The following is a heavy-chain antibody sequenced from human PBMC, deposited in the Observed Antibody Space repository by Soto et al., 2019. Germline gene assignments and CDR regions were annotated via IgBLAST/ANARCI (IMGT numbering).Heavy chain of an antibody. D-gene: IGHD4-17*01. V-gene: IGHV4-59*08. Sequence: SETLSLTCTVSGGSISSYYWSWIRQPPGKGLEWIGYIYYSGSTNYNPSLKSRVTISVDTSKNQFSLKLSSVTAADTAVYYCARLSSDYGDYYFDYWGQGTLVTVSS. CDR2: IYYSGST. CDR1: GGSISSYY. J-gene: IGHJ4*02. CDR3: ARLSSDYGDYYFDY.